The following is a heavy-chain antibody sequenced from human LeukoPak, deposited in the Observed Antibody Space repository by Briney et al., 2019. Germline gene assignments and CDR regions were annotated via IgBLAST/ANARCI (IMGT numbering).Heavy chain of an antibody. Sequence: PGGSLRLSCVASESTFSSYSMNWVRQAPGKGLKWVSYISSTTTTTYYADSVKGRFSISRDNAKNSLYLQMNSLRAEDTAVYYCARALRRYGDRPEDFDYWGQGTLVTVSS. D-gene: IGHD4-17*01. CDR2: ISSTTTTT. V-gene: IGHV3-48*04. J-gene: IGHJ4*02. CDR1: ESTFSSYS. CDR3: ARALRRYGDRPEDFDY.